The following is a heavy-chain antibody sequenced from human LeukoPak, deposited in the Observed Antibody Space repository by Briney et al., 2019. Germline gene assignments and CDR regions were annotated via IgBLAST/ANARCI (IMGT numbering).Heavy chain of an antibody. CDR1: GGSISSSSYY. D-gene: IGHD6-19*01. CDR3: ARYRGAVAGNYFDY. Sequence: SETLSLTCTVSGGSISSSSYYWGWIRQPPGKGLEWIGSISYSGSTYYNPSLQSRVTISVDTSKNQFSLKLSSVTATDTAVYYCARYRGAVAGNYFDYWGQGTLVTVSS. CDR2: ISYSGST. V-gene: IGHV4-39*01. J-gene: IGHJ4*02.